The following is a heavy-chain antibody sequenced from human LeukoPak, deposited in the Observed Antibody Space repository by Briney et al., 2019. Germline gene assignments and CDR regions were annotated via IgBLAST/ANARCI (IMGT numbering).Heavy chain of an antibody. CDR1: GGSISSYY. J-gene: IGHJ6*02. Sequence: PSETLSLTCTVSGGSISSYYWSWSRQPPGQGLEWIGYIYYSGSTNYNPSLKSRVTISVDTSKNQFSLKLSSVTAAETAVYYCARDRGVVPAASIYYYYGMDVWGQGTTVTVSS. D-gene: IGHD2-2*01. V-gene: IGHV4-59*01. CDR2: IYYSGST. CDR3: ARDRGVVPAASIYYYYGMDV.